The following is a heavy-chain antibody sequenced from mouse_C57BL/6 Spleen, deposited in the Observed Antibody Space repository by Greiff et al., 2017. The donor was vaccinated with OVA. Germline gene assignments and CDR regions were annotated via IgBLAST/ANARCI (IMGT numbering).Heavy chain of an antibody. J-gene: IGHJ3*01. D-gene: IGHD2-1*01. CDR1: GYTFTSYW. Sequence: VQLQQPGAELVRPGSSVKLSCTASGYTFTSYWMHWVKQRPIQGLEWIGNIDPSDSETHYNQKFKDKATLTVDKSSSTAYMQLSSLTCEDSAVYYCARGCGNYFAYWGQGTLVTVSA. CDR2: IDPSDSET. V-gene: IGHV1-52*01. CDR3: ARGCGNYFAY.